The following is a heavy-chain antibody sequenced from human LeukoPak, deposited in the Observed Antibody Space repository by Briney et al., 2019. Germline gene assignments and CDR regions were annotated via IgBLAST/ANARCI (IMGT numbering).Heavy chain of an antibody. J-gene: IGHJ6*03. D-gene: IGHD3-16*01. CDR3: ARETSQKGAHYMDV. V-gene: IGHV4-34*01. CDR1: GGSFSRYNY. Sequence: SETLSLTCAVYGGSFSRYNYWTWIRQPPGKWLEWIGEVNHSGSTNYNPSLKSRVTISVDTSKNQFSLRLNSVTAADTAVYYCARETSQKGAHYMDVWGKGTTVTISS. CDR2: VNHSGST.